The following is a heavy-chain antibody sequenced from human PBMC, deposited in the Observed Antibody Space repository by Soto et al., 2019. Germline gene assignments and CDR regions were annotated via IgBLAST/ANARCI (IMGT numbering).Heavy chain of an antibody. J-gene: IGHJ6*03. V-gene: IGHV1-8*01. Sequence: GKGLEWMGWMNPNSGNTGYAQKVQGRVTMTRNTSISTAYMELSSLRSEDTAVYYCARGLESISFPNSDNYDSYMDVWGKVTTVTVSS. D-gene: IGHD2-21*01. CDR3: ARGLESISFPNSDNYDSYMDV. CDR2: MNPNSGNT.